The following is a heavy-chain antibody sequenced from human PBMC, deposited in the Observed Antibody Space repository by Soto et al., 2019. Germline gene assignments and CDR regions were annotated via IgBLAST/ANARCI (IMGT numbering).Heavy chain of an antibody. D-gene: IGHD3-22*01. CDR1: GFTFSSYW. Sequence: GGSLRLSCAASGFTFSSYWMHWVRQAPGKGLVWVSRINSDGSSTSYADSVKGRFTISRDNAKNTLYLQMNSLRAEDTAVYCCARDARPYDSSGYWYFQHWGQGTLVTVSS. CDR3: ARDARPYDSSGYWYFQH. J-gene: IGHJ1*01. V-gene: IGHV3-74*01. CDR2: INSDGSST.